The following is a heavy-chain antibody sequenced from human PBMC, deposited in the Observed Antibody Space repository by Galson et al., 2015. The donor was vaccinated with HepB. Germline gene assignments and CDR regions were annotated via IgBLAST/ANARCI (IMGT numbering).Heavy chain of an antibody. CDR1: GFTFSSYG. J-gene: IGHJ6*02. D-gene: IGHD6-6*01. Sequence: SLRLSCAASGFTFSSYGMHWVRQAPGKGLEWVAVIWYDGSNKYYADSVKGRFTISRDNSKNTLYLQMNSLRAEDTAVYYCAKGRSSSSGWGYYYYGMDVWGQGTTVTVSS. CDR2: IWYDGSNK. V-gene: IGHV3-33*06. CDR3: AKGRSSSSGWGYYYYGMDV.